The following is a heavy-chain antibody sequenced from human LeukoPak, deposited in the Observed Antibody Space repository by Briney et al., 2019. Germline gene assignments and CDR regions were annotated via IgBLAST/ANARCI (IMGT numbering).Heavy chain of an antibody. J-gene: IGHJ3*02. V-gene: IGHV1-24*01. CDR3: ATRNFGDYGAFDI. CDR2: LDPEDGEA. Sequence: ASVKVSCKVSGYTISDLAMHWVRQAPGKGLEWMGGLDPEDGEAIYAQPLQGRVTMTEDTSTDTAYMELSSLRSEDTAVYYCATRNFGDYGAFDIWGPGTMVTVSS. CDR1: GYTISDLA. D-gene: IGHD4-17*01.